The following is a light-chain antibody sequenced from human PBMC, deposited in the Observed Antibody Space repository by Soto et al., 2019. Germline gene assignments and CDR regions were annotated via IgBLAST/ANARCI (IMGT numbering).Light chain of an antibody. V-gene: IGLV1-40*01. J-gene: IGLJ2*01. CDR1: SSNIGGGFE. CDR3: QSYDNSLGGSI. CDR2: GDN. Sequence: QSALTQPPSVSGAPGQRVTISCSGSSSNIGGGFEVHWYQQLPGTAPKLLIYGDNQRPSGVPDRFSGSKSGTSVSLAITGLQAEDEADYYCQSYDNSLGGSIFGGGTKLTVL.